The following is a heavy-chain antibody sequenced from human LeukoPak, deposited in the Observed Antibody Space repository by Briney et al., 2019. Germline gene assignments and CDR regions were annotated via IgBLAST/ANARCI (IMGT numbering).Heavy chain of an antibody. D-gene: IGHD5-12*01. V-gene: IGHV3-23*01. CDR1: GFTFSTYW. CDR3: AKDEGPWLHYYYYMDV. Sequence: GGSLRLSCAASGFTFSTYWMSWVRQAPGKGLEWVSAISGSGGSTYYADSVKGRFTISRDNSKNTLYLQMNSLRAEDTAVYYCAKDEGPWLHYYYYMDVWGKGTTVTVSS. J-gene: IGHJ6*03. CDR2: ISGSGGST.